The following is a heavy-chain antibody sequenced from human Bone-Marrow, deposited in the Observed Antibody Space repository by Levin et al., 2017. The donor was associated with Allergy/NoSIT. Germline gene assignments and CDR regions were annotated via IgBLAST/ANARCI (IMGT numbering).Heavy chain of an antibody. J-gene: IGHJ4*02. D-gene: IGHD2-2*01. CDR3: AKPRYCSSTSCAWNFDY. CDR1: GFTFNNYA. Sequence: GGSLRLSCAASGFTFNNYAMTWVRQAPGKGLEWVSTISDSGGNTYYPDSVKGRFTISRDNSMNTLYLQMNSLKAEDTAIYYCAKPRYCSSTSCAWNFDYWGQGTLVTVSS. CDR2: ISDSGGNT. V-gene: IGHV3-23*01.